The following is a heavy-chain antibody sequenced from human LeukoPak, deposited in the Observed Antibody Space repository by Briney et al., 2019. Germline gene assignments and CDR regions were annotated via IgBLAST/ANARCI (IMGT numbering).Heavy chain of an antibody. Sequence: PGGSLRLSCAASGFTFSSYAMSWVRQAPGKGLEWVSAISGSGGSTYYADSVKGRFTISRDNSKNTLYLQMNSLRAEDTAVYYCASRPGGSGSYSTNWGQGTLVTVSS. V-gene: IGHV3-23*01. D-gene: IGHD1-26*01. J-gene: IGHJ4*02. CDR2: ISGSGGST. CDR1: GFTFSSYA. CDR3: ASRPGGSGSYSTN.